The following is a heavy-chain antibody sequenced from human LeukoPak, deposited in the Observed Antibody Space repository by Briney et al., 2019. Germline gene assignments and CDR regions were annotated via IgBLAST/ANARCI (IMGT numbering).Heavy chain of an antibody. V-gene: IGHV3-23*01. Sequence: PGGSLRLSCVASGFTFSIYAMSWVRQAPGKGLEWVSGISTSGNTYYADSVKGRFTISRDNSKNTLYLQMNSLRAEDTAVYYCASSTYYYDSSAPMGAFDIWGQGTMVTVSS. D-gene: IGHD3-22*01. CDR2: ISTSGNT. CDR1: GFTFSIYA. CDR3: ASSTYYYDSSAPMGAFDI. J-gene: IGHJ3*02.